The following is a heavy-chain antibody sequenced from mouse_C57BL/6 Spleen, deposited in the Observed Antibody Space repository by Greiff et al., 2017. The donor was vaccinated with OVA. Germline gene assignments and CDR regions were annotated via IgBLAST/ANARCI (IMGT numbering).Heavy chain of an antibody. Sequence: QVQLQQSGPGLVQPSQSLSITCTVSGFSLTSYGVHWVRQPPGKGLEWLGVIWSGGSTDYNAAFISRLSISKDNSKSQVFFKMNSLQADDTAIYYCAKKTLDGTGNAMDYWGQGTSVTVSS. D-gene: IGHD3-3*01. CDR1: GFSLTSYG. J-gene: IGHJ4*01. V-gene: IGHV2-4*01. CDR3: AKKTLDGTGNAMDY. CDR2: IWSGGST.